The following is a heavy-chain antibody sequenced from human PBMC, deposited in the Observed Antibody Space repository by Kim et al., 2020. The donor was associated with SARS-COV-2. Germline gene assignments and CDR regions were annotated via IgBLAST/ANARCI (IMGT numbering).Heavy chain of an antibody. D-gene: IGHD2-2*01. J-gene: IGHJ4*01. CDR1: GVSISSGGFY. V-gene: IGHV4-31*11. CDR3: VGSHRYQLPTDYDY. Sequence: SETLSLTCVVSGVSISSGGFYWTWIRQRPGKGLEWIGNVYFNGNTQYSTSLRSRLTISVDTSRSQFSLKLNSVTAADTALYDCVGSHRYQLPTDYDYWG. CDR2: VYFNGNT.